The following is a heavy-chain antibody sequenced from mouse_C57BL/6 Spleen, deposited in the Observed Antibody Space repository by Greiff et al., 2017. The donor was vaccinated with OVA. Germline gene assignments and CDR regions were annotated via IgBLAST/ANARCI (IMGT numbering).Heavy chain of an antibody. J-gene: IGHJ2*01. V-gene: IGHV1-69*01. CDR2: IDPSDSYT. D-gene: IGHD2-1*01. Sequence: VQLQQSGAELVKPGASVKLSCKASGYTFTSYWMHWVKQRPGQGLEWIGEIDPSDSYTNYNQKFKGKSTLTVDKSSSTAYMQLSSLTSEDSAVYYCARRDYYDYFDYWGQGTTLTVSS. CDR3: ARRDYYDYFDY. CDR1: GYTFTSYW.